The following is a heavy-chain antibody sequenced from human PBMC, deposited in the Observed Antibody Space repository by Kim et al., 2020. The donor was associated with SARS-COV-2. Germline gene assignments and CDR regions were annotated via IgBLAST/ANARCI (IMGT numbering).Heavy chain of an antibody. CDR3: AKGLEGGILTGYNP. J-gene: IGHJ5*02. CDR1: GFTFNNYA. V-gene: IGHV3-23*01. D-gene: IGHD3-9*01. CDR2: ISGGGFSA. Sequence: GGSLRLSCVASGFTFNNYAMSWVRQAPGKGLEWVSAISGGGFSAHYAESVKGRLTVSRDNSKNTLYLQMNSLRVDDTAVYYCAKGLEGGILTGYNPWGQG.